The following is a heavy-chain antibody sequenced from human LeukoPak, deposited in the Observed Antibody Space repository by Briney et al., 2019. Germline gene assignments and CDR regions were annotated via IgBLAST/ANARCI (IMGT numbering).Heavy chain of an antibody. V-gene: IGHV4-39*01. D-gene: IGHD3-10*01. Sequence: SETLSLTCTVSGGSISSSSYYWGWIRQPPGKGLEWIGSIYYSGSTYYNPSLKSRVTISVDTSKNQFSLKLSSVTAADTAVYYSARQVGSYYYYYMDVWGKGTTVTVSS. CDR2: IYYSGST. CDR1: GGSISSSSYY. CDR3: ARQVGSYYYYYMDV. J-gene: IGHJ6*03.